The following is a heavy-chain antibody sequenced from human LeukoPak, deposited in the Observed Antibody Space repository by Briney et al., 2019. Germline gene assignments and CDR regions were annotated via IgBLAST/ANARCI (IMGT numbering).Heavy chain of an antibody. D-gene: IGHD3-16*01. CDR1: GGSISSDY. V-gene: IGHV4-59*01. Sequence: SETLSLACTVSGGSISSDYWSWIRQPPGKGLEWIGYIYYSGSTKYNPSLKSRVTISVDTSKNQFSLKLSSVTAADTAVYYCARARSYVDWLDPFRQGTVVTVSS. CDR3: ARARSYVDWLDP. CDR2: IYYSGST. J-gene: IGHJ5*02.